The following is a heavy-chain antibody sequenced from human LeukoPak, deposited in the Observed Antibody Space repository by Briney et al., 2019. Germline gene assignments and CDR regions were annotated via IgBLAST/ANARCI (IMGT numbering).Heavy chain of an antibody. J-gene: IGHJ4*02. CDR3: ARGSGYLDY. D-gene: IGHD3-22*01. V-gene: IGHV3-21*04. Sequence: GGSLRLSCAASGFTVSSNYMSWVRQAPGKGLEWVSSISSSSSYIYYADSVKGRFTISRDNAKNSLYLQMNSLRAEDTAVYYCARGSGYLDYWGQGTLVTVSS. CDR2: ISSSSSYI. CDR1: GFTVSSNY.